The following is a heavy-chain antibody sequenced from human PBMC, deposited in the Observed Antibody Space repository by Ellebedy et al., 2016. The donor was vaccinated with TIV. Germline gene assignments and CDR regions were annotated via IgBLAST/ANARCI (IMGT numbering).Heavy chain of an antibody. CDR2: IIPIFGTA. Sequence: SVKVSXXASGGTFSSYAISWVRQAPGQGLEWMGGIIPIFGTANYAQKFQGRVTITADESTSTAYMELSSLRSEDTAVYYCARPLADSIGGYCSSTSCYGFDYWGQGTLVTVSS. CDR3: ARPLADSIGGYCSSTSCYGFDY. V-gene: IGHV1-69*13. CDR1: GGTFSSYA. J-gene: IGHJ4*02. D-gene: IGHD2-2*01.